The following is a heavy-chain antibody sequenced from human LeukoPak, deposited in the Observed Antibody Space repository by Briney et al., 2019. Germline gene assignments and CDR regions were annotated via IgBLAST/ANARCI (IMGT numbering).Heavy chain of an antibody. CDR2: ISSSGSTI. CDR1: GFTFSSYS. D-gene: IGHD3-10*02. J-gene: IGHJ6*04. CDR3: AELGITMIGGV. Sequence: AGGSLRLSCAASGFTFSSYSMNWVRQAPGEGLEWVSYISSSGSTIYYADSVKGRFTISRDNAKNSLYLQMNSLRAEDTAVYYCAELGITMIGGVWGKGTTVTISS. V-gene: IGHV3-48*04.